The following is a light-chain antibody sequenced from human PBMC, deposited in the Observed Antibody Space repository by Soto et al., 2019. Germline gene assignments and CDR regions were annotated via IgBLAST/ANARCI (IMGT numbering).Light chain of an antibody. V-gene: IGLV1-40*01. CDR1: SSNIGAGYD. CDR2: GNS. CDR3: QSYDSSLSGVV. Sequence: QSVLTQPPSVSGAPGQRVTISCTGSSSNIGAGYDVHWYQQLPGTAPKLLIYGNSNRPSGVPDRFSGSKSGTSASLAITGLQAEDEADYCCQSYDSSLSGVVFGGGTKRTVL. J-gene: IGLJ2*01.